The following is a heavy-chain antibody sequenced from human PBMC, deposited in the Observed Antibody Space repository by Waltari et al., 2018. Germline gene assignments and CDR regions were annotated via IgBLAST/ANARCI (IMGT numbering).Heavy chain of an antibody. CDR3: AAYGSGSYSLDY. CDR2: INHRGST. Sequence: QVQLQQWGAGLLKPSETLSLTCAVYGGSFSGYYWSWIRQPPGKGLEWIGEINHRGSTNYNPSLKSRVTISVDTSKNQFSRKLSFVTAADTAVYYCAAYGSGSYSLDYWGQGTLVTVSS. V-gene: IGHV4-34*01. D-gene: IGHD3-10*01. J-gene: IGHJ4*02. CDR1: GGSFSGYY.